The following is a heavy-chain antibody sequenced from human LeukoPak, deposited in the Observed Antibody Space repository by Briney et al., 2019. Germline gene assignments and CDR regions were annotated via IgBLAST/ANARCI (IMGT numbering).Heavy chain of an antibody. V-gene: IGHV4-39*07. CDR3: ARAGVVVTAIEYYFDY. CDR2: IYYSGST. J-gene: IGHJ4*02. D-gene: IGHD2-21*02. Sequence: PSETLSLTCTVSGGSISSSSYYWGWIRQPPGKGLEWIGSIYYSGSTYYNPSLKSRVTISVDTSKNQFSLKLSSVTAADTAVYYCARAGVVVTAIEYYFDYWGQGTLVTVSS. CDR1: GGSISSSSYY.